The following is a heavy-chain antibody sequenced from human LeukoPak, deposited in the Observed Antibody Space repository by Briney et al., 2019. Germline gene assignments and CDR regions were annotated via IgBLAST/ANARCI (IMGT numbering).Heavy chain of an antibody. CDR3: ARHAGGYCSSTSCYTGYFQH. Sequence: PSEALSLTCTVSGGSISSYYWSWIRQPPGKGLEWIGYIYTSGSTNYNPSLKSRVTVSVGTSKNQFSLKLSSVTAADTAVYYCARHAGGYCSSTSCYTGYFQHWGQGTLVTVSS. D-gene: IGHD2-2*02. CDR1: GGSISSYY. CDR2: IYTSGST. V-gene: IGHV4-4*09. J-gene: IGHJ1*01.